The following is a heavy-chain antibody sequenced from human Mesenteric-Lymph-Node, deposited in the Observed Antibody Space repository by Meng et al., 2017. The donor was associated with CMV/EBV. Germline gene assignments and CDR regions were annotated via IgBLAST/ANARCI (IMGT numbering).Heavy chain of an antibody. CDR2: ISYDGSNK. CDR1: GFTFSSYA. J-gene: IGHJ3*02. D-gene: IGHD1-1*01. V-gene: IGHV3-30*04. Sequence: GESLKISCAASGFTFSSYAMHWVRQAPGKGLEWVAVISYDGSNKYYADSVKGRFTISRDNSKNTLYLQMNSLRAEDTAVYYCARDGIEGDAFDIWGQGTMVTVSS. CDR3: ARDGIEGDAFDI.